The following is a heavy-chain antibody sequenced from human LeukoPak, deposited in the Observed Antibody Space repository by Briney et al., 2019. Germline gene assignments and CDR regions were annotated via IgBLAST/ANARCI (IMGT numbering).Heavy chain of an antibody. J-gene: IGHJ4*02. CDR1: GFTFSSYG. CDR2: ISGSGGST. CDR3: AKDDFITDSSSWYGGTYFDY. D-gene: IGHD6-13*01. V-gene: IGHV3-23*01. Sequence: PGGSLRLSCAASGFTFSSYGMSWVRQAPGKGLEWVSAISGSGGSTYYADSVKGRFTISRDNSKNTLYLQMNSLRAEDTAVYYCAKDDFITDSSSWYGGTYFDYWGQGTLVTVSS.